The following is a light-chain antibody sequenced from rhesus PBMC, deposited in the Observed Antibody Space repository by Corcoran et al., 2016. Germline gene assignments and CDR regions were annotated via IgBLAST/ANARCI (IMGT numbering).Light chain of an antibody. CDR3: HQYNNIPLT. J-gene: IGKJ4*01. CDR2: STS. Sequence: DIQMTQSPSSLSASVGDRVTITCRASQDIYNHLSWYQQKPGKAPKPLIYSTSSLETGIPSRYNGRRAGTDYILTISSLQPDDIATYYCHQYNNIPLTFGGGTKVELK. V-gene: IGKV1-66*01. CDR1: QDIYNH.